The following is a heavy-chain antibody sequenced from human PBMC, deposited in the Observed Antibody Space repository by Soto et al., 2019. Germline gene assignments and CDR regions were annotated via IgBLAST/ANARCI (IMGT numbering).Heavy chain of an antibody. D-gene: IGHD3-10*01. CDR2: ISWNGASI. CDR3: ANLPLYGSGFDC. J-gene: IGHJ4*02. V-gene: IGHV3-9*01. Sequence: DVQLVESGGGLVQPGRSLRLSCAASGFTFDDYAIHWVRQAPGRGLEWVAGISWNGASIGYADSVKGRFTISRDNAKNSLHLQMNSQRSEDTALYYCANLPLYGSGFDCWGQGTLVTVSS. CDR1: GFTFDDYA.